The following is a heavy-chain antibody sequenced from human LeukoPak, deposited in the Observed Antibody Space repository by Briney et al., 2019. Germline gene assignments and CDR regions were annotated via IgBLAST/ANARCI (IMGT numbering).Heavy chain of an antibody. J-gene: IGHJ4*02. CDR3: IRGTASGRYFEY. V-gene: IGHV3-72*01. D-gene: IGHD1-26*01. CDR1: GFTFSSYA. CDR2: SRNKANSYSI. Sequence: GGSLRLSCTASGFTFSSYAMNWVRQAPGKGLEWVARSRNKANSYSIAYAASVQGRFTISRDDSENSVYLQMHSLKTEDTAVYYCIRGTASGRYFEYWGQGTLVTVSS.